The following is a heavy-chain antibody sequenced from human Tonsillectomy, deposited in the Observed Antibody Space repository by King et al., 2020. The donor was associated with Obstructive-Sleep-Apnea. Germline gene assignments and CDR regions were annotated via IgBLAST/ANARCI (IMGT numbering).Heavy chain of an antibody. Sequence: VQLVESGAEVKKPGASVKVSCKASGYTFTSYDINWVRQATGQGLEWMGWMNPNSGNTGYAQKFQGRVTMTRNTSISTAYMELSSLRSEDTAVYYCARVSRRIAAAVKKPYYFDYWGQGTLVTVSS. D-gene: IGHD6-13*01. J-gene: IGHJ4*02. CDR3: ARVSRRIAAAVKKPYYFDY. V-gene: IGHV1-8*01. CDR2: MNPNSGNT. CDR1: GYTFTSYD.